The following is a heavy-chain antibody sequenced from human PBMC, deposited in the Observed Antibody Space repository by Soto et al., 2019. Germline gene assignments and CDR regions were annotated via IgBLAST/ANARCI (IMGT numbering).Heavy chain of an antibody. V-gene: IGHV3-23*01. Sequence: GFLTHPCAAPRFIFPNCSMTWVPHSQRKGLEWVSSISGSAGSTYYADFVKGRFTISRDNSKNTVYLQMNSLRAEDTAVYYCAKDSLRIYDFWSGTGYWFDPWGQGTLVTVSS. CDR1: RFIFPNCS. CDR3: AKDSLRIYDFWSGTGYWFDP. J-gene: IGHJ5*02. CDR2: ISGSAGST. D-gene: IGHD3-3*01.